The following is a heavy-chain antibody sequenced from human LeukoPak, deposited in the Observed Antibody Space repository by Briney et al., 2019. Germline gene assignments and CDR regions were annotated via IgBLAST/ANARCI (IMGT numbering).Heavy chain of an antibody. CDR3: AADPFGWTGFDI. J-gene: IGHJ3*02. V-gene: IGHV4-31*03. CDR2: IYYSGST. CDR1: GGSISSGGYY. Sequence: PSETLSLTCTVSGGSISSGGYYWSWIRQHPGKGLEWIGYIYYSGSTYYNPSLKGRVTISVDTPKNQFSLKLSSVTAADTAVYYCAADPFGWTGFDIWGQGTMVTVSS. D-gene: IGHD3-16*01.